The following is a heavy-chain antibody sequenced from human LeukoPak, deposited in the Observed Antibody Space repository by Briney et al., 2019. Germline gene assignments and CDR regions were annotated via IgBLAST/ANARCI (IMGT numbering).Heavy chain of an antibody. J-gene: IGHJ4*02. V-gene: IGHV3-23*01. Sequence: GGSLRLSCAASGFTLSTYAMSWVRQTPGKGLEWVAATSSSDAGTYHADSVRGRFTISRDNSKNTLYLQMNSLRAEDAAVYFCARGYCSGGSCLDYFDYWGQGTLVIVSS. CDR1: GFTLSTYA. CDR3: ARGYCSGGSCLDYFDY. D-gene: IGHD2-15*01. CDR2: TSSSDAGT.